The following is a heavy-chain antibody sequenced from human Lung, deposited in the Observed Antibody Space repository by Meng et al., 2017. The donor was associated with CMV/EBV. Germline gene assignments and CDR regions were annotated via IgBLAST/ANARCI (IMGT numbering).Heavy chain of an antibody. V-gene: IGHV3-74*01. CDR1: GFTFSSYW. CDR3: ARVHRQYYYDGMDV. Sequence: GXXRLSCAASGFTFSSYWMHWVRQAPGKGLVWVSRINSDGSSTSYADSVKGRFTISRDNAKNTVYLQMNSLRAEDTAVYNCARVHRQYYYDGMDVWGQGTXVTVSS. CDR2: INSDGSST. J-gene: IGHJ6*02.